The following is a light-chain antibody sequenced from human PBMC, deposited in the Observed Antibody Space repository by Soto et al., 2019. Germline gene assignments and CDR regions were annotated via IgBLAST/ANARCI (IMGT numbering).Light chain of an antibody. J-gene: IGKJ1*01. CDR2: GAS. Sequence: ILLTQSPATLSLSPGARATLSCRASQSVSSNFAWFQQKPGQAPRLLIYGASTRATGIPARFSGSGSGTEFTLTISSLKSEDFAVYYCQQYSNWPWTFGQGTKVDIK. CDR3: QQYSNWPWT. V-gene: IGKV3-15*01. CDR1: QSVSSN.